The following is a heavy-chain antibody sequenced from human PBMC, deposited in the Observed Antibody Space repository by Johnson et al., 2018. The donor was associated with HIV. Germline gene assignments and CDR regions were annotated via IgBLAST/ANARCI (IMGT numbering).Heavy chain of an antibody. J-gene: IGHJ3*02. Sequence: VQLVESGGGLVQPGGSLRLSCAASGFTVSSNYMSWVRQAPGKGLEWVAVISYDGCNKYYADSVKGRFTISRDNSKNTLYLQMNSLRAEDTAVYYCARASDAFDIWGQGTMVTVSS. CDR1: GFTVSSNY. CDR2: ISYDGCNK. CDR3: ARASDAFDI. V-gene: IGHV3-30*03.